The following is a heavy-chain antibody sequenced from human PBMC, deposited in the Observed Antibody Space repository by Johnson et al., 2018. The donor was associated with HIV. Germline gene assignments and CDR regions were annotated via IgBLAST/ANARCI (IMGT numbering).Heavy chain of an antibody. Sequence: QVQLVESGGGLVKPGGSLRLSCAASGFTFSSYGMHWVRQAPGKGLEWVATTWFDGTNQYYADSVKGRSTISRDNFKNTLYLQMNSLRAEDTAVYYCAKVGLYSGYEYDAFDIWGQGTMVTVSS. CDR3: AKVGLYSGYEYDAFDI. CDR1: GFTFSSYG. V-gene: IGHV3-30*02. CDR2: TWFDGTNQ. D-gene: IGHD5-12*01. J-gene: IGHJ3*02.